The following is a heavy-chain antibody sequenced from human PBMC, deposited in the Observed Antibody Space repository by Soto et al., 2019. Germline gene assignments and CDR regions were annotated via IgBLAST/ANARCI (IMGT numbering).Heavy chain of an antibody. CDR3: ARLGRSGSGYGAARPQNLIAV. D-gene: IGHD6-6*01. J-gene: IGHJ6*04. Sequence: QLQLQESGPGLVKPSETLSLTCTVSGGSISSSSYYWGWIRQPPGKGLEWIGSIYYSGSTYYNPSLKSRVTISVDTSKNQFSLKRSSVTAADTAVYYCARLGRSGSGYGAARPQNLIAVWGKGTTVTVSS. CDR2: IYYSGST. CDR1: GGSISSSSYY. V-gene: IGHV4-39*01.